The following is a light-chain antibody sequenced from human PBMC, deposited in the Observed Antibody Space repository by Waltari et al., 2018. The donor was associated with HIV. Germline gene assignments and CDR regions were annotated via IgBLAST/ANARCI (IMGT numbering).Light chain of an antibody. Sequence: QSVLTQPPSVSAAPGQKVTISCPGSSSNIGNNLVSWYQQLPGTAPKLLIFENNKRPSGIPDRFSGSKSGTSATLGITGLQTGDEAEYYCATWDSSLSAGVFGGGTKLTVL. J-gene: IGLJ2*01. CDR1: SSNIGNNL. V-gene: IGLV1-51*02. CDR2: ENN. CDR3: ATWDSSLSAGV.